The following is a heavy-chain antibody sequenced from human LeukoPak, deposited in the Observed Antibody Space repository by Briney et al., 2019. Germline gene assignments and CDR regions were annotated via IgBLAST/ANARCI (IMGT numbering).Heavy chain of an antibody. Sequence: GGSLRLSCAASGFTFSDSLMHWVRQAPGKGLEYVSSITSNGVGTGYANSVKGRFTISRDNSKNTLYLHMGSLTAEDMAVYYCARRAGSSGYDIWGRGTLDTVSS. V-gene: IGHV3-64*01. CDR1: GFTFSDSL. J-gene: IGHJ4*02. CDR2: ITSNGVGT. CDR3: ARRAGSSGYDI. D-gene: IGHD5-12*01.